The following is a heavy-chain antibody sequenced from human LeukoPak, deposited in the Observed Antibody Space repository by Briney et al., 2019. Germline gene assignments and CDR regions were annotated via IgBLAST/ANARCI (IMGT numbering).Heavy chain of an antibody. CDR1: GYTFTTYY. CDR2: INPSGGST. J-gene: IGHJ3*02. Sequence: ASVKVSCKASGYTFTTYYIHWVRQAPGQGLEWMALINPSGGSTHYAQKFQGRVTVTRDTSTSTVYMELTSLRSEDTDVYYCACLPYAFDIWGQGTMVTVSS. CDR3: ACLPYAFDI. V-gene: IGHV1-46*01.